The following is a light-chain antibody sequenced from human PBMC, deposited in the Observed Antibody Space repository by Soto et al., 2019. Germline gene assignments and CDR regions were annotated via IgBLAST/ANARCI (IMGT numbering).Light chain of an antibody. Sequence: DIQMTQSPSTLSASVGDRVTITCRASQSISTWLAWYQQKPGKAPKLLIYDASSLQSGVPSRFSGHGSGTDFTLTISSLQPDDFATYYSQQYNSYTTFGQGTKLEIK. CDR1: QSISTW. CDR2: DAS. CDR3: QQYNSYTT. J-gene: IGKJ2*01. V-gene: IGKV1-5*01.